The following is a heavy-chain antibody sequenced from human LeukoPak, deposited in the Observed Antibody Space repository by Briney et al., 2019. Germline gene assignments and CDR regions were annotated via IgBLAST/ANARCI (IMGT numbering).Heavy chain of an antibody. V-gene: IGHV1-69*13. CDR2: IIPIFGTA. CDR3: ASFGKRYCSSTSCLDY. D-gene: IGHD2-2*01. Sequence: ASVKVSCKASGGTFSSYAISWVRQAPGQGLEWMGGIIPIFGTANYAQKFQGRVTITADESTSTAYMELSSLRSKDTAVYYCASFGKRYCSSTSCLDYWGQGTLVTVSS. CDR1: GGTFSSYA. J-gene: IGHJ4*02.